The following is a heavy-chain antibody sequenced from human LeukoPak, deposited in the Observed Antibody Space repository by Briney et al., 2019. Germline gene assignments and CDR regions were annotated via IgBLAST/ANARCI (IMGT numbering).Heavy chain of an antibody. Sequence: SETLSLTCAVSGYSISSGYYWGWSRQPPGKGLEWFWSIYHSGSTYYNPSLKSRVTISVDTSKNQFSLKLCSVPAADTAVYYCARVPDTAIGYVMDVWGKGTTVTVSS. V-gene: IGHV4-38-2*01. CDR3: ARVPDTAIGYVMDV. D-gene: IGHD5-18*01. CDR1: GYSISSGYY. J-gene: IGHJ6*04. CDR2: IYHSGST.